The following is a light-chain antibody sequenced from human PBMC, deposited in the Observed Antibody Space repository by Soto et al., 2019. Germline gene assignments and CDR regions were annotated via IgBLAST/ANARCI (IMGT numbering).Light chain of an antibody. V-gene: IGLV4-69*01. CDR1: SGHSSYG. CDR2: VNSDGGH. J-gene: IGLJ3*02. Sequence: QLVLTQSPYASASLGASVKLTCTLSSGHSSYGIAWHQQQPEKGPRFLMKVNSDGGHNKGDGIPDRFSGSSSGAERYLTISSLQSEDEADYYCQTWGAGIQVFGGGTKLTVL. CDR3: QTWGAGIQV.